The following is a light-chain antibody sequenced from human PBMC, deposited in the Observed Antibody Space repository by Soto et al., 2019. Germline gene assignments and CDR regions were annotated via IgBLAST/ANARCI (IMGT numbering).Light chain of an antibody. J-gene: IGLJ2*01. Sequence: QSALTQPASVSGSPGQSITISCTGTSSDVGSYNYVSWYQQHPGKAPKVMIYDVNNRPSGVSTRFSGSKSGNTASLTISGLQSEDEADYYCSSYTSSSTLVFGGGTKLTVL. V-gene: IGLV2-14*03. CDR1: SSDVGSYNY. CDR3: SSYTSSSTLV. CDR2: DVN.